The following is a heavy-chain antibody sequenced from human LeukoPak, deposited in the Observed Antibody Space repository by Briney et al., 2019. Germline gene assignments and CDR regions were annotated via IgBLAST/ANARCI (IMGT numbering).Heavy chain of an antibody. Sequence: TGGSLSLSCAASRFTFSSYCTHWVRQAPGKGLVWVSRINTDGSSTSYADSVKGRFTISRDNAKNTLYLQMNSLRAEDTAVYYCASLHYGSKNFALDYWGQGTLVTVSS. J-gene: IGHJ4*02. CDR2: INTDGSST. D-gene: IGHD3-10*01. V-gene: IGHV3-74*01. CDR3: ASLHYGSKNFALDY. CDR1: RFTFSSYC.